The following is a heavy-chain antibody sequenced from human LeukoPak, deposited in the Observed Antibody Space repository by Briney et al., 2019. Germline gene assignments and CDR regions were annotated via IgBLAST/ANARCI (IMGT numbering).Heavy chain of an antibody. V-gene: IGHV4-59*01. CDR2: LYNTGST. J-gene: IGHJ4*02. D-gene: IGHD3-10*01. CDR1: GGSISSYY. CDR3: AREANYYGSGSYFEGTFDY. Sequence: PSETLSLTCTVSGGSISSYYWSWIRQPPGKGLEWIGYLYNTGSTNYNPSLKSRVTISVGTSKNEFSLKLTSVTAADTAVYYCAREANYYGSGSYFEGTFDYWGQGSLVTVSS.